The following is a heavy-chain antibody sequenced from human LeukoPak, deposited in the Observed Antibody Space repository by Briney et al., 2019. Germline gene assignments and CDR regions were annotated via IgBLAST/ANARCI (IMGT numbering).Heavy chain of an antibody. CDR2: ISGSGGST. CDR3: AKDSTYDSSGYYDY. Sequence: GGSLRLSCAASGFTFSSYAMNWVRQAPGKGLEWVSAISGSGGSTYYADSVKGRFTISRDNSKNTLYLQMNSLRVEDTAIYFCAKDSTYDSSGYYDYWGQGTLVIVSS. V-gene: IGHV3-23*01. CDR1: GFTFSSYA. J-gene: IGHJ4*02. D-gene: IGHD3-22*01.